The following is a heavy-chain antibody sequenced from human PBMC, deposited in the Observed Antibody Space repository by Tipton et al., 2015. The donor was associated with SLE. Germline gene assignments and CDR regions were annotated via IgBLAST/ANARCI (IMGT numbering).Heavy chain of an antibody. CDR2: INHSGST. CDR1: GGSFSGYY. CDR3: AREGTRTNWFDP. Sequence: TLSLTCAVYGGSFSGYYWSWIRQPPGKGLEWIGEINHSGSTNYNPSLKSRVTISVDTSKNQFSLKLSSVTAADTAVYYCAREGTRTNWFDPWGQGTLVTVSS. D-gene: IGHD1-1*01. V-gene: IGHV4-34*01. J-gene: IGHJ5*02.